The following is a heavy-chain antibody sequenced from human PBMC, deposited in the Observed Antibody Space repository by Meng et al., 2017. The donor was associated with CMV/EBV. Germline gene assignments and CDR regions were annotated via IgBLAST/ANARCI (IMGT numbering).Heavy chain of an antibody. V-gene: IGHV1-18*01. CDR3: AIDRNWNYYESSANLDY. CDR1: GYTFTSYG. Sequence: ASVKVSCKASGYTFTSYGISWVRQAPGQGLEWMGWISAYNGNTNYAQKLQGRVTMTTDTSTSTAYMELRSLRSDDTAVYYCAIDRNWNYYESSANLDYWGQGTLVTVSS. CDR2: ISAYNGNT. J-gene: IGHJ4*02. D-gene: IGHD1-7*01.